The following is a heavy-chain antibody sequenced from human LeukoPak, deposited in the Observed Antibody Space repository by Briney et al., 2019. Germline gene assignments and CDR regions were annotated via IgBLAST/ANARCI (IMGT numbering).Heavy chain of an antibody. Sequence: GGPLRLSCAASGLNFSIYWMHWVRQAPVKGLIWVAHINTDGSATTYGDAAKGRFTVSRDNANNTLSLEMNSLRVEDTAVYYCARGTAAAAGIDYWGQGTLVTVSS. V-gene: IGHV3-74*01. CDR1: GLNFSIYW. D-gene: IGHD6-13*01. J-gene: IGHJ4*02. CDR3: ARGTAAAAGIDY. CDR2: INTDGSAT.